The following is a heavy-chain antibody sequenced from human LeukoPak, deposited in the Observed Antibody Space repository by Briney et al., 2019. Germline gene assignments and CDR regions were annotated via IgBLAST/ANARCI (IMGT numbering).Heavy chain of an antibody. CDR2: IYTSGGT. V-gene: IGHV4-61*02. J-gene: IGHJ3*02. D-gene: IGHD6-13*01. Sequence: SKTLSLTCTVSGGSISSGNYYWSWIRQPAGKGLEWIGRIYTSGGTNCNPSLESRVTILIDTPKNQFSLRLSSATAADTAVYYCARSYSSSWYSSFDIWGHGTMVTVSS. CDR3: ARSYSSSWYSSFDI. CDR1: GGSISSGNYY.